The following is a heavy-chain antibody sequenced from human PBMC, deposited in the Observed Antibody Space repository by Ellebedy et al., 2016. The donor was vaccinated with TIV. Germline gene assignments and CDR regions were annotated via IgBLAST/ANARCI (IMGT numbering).Heavy chain of an antibody. CDR3: ATGALDADPLDN. Sequence: GESLKISCAASGFTFSSYAMSWVRQAPGKGLEWVSAISGSGGRTFYADSVKGRFTISRDNAKNILYLQMNSLRTEDTAVYYCATGALDADPLDNWGQGTLVTVSS. D-gene: IGHD1-1*01. CDR1: GFTFSSYA. J-gene: IGHJ4*02. V-gene: IGHV3-23*01. CDR2: ISGSGGRT.